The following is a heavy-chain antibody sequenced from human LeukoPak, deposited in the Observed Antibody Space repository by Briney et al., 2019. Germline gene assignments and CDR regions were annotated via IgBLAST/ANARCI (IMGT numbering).Heavy chain of an antibody. V-gene: IGHV1-3*01. J-gene: IGHJ4*02. Sequence: GASVKVSCKASGYIFTNHGIHWVRQAPGQRLECMGWINAANGNIKYSPSFQGRVTFTRDISASTVYMEMSSLRSEDTALYYCARDGGGRYGTTLLDYWGQGTLVTVSS. CDR2: INAANGNI. CDR1: GYIFTNHG. CDR3: ARDGGGRYGTTLLDY. D-gene: IGHD1/OR15-1a*01.